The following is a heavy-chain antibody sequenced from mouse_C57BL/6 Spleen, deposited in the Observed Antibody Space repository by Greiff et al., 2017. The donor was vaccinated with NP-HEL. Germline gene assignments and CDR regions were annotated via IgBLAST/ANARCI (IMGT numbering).Heavy chain of an antibody. V-gene: IGHV1-82*01. CDR1: GYAFSSSW. D-gene: IGHD1-1*01. CDR2: IYPGDGDT. Sequence: LQESGPELVKPGASVKISCKASGYAFSSSWMNWVKQRPGKGLEWIGRIYPGDGDTNYNGKFKGKATLTADKSSITAYMQLSSLTSEDSAVYFCARDYYGSSYWYFDVWGTGTTVTVSS. CDR3: ARDYYGSSYWYFDV. J-gene: IGHJ1*03.